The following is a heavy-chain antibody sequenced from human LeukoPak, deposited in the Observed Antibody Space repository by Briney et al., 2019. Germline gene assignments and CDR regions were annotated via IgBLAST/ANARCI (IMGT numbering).Heavy chain of an antibody. CDR3: ARLSETKGYYFDY. V-gene: IGHV4-34*01. J-gene: IGHJ4*02. Sequence: SETLSLTCAVYGGSFSGYYWSWIRQPPGKGLEWIGEINHSGSTNYNPSLKSRVTISVDTSKNQFSLKLSSVTAADTAVYYCARLSETKGYYFDYWGQGTLVTVSS. CDR1: GGSFSGYY. CDR2: INHSGST. D-gene: IGHD3-16*02.